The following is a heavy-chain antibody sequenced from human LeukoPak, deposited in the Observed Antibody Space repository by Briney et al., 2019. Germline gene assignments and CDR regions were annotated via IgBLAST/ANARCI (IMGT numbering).Heavy chain of an antibody. J-gene: IGHJ4*02. Sequence: SETLSLTCAVSGGSVSSDYWSWIRQPPGKGLEWIGEINHSGNTNYNPSLKSRVTISIDTSKNQFSLRLASVTAADTAVYYCARDIFDYWGQGTLVTVSS. CDR1: GGSVSSDY. CDR3: ARDIFDY. V-gene: IGHV4-34*01. CDR2: INHSGNT.